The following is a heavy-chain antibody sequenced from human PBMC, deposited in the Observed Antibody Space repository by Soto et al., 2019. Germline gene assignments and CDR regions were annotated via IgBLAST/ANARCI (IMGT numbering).Heavy chain of an antibody. Sequence: GGSLRLSCAASGFTFSSYSMNWVRQAPGKGLEWVSYISSSSSTIYYADSVKGRFTISRDNAKNSLYLQMNSLRDEDTAVYYCARDPHRPTYYYDSSGYYFERWGQGTLVTVS. CDR3: ARDPHRPTYYYDSSGYYFER. V-gene: IGHV3-48*02. CDR2: ISSSSSTI. CDR1: GFTFSSYS. D-gene: IGHD3-22*01. J-gene: IGHJ5*02.